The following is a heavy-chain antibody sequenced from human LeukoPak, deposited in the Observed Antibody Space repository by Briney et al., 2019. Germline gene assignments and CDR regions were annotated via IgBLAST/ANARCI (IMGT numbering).Heavy chain of an antibody. CDR1: GFTFSSYSM. J-gene: IGHJ4*02. CDR3: ARVGSSWPHYYFDS. CDR2: IYYTGST. Sequence: GSLRLSCAASGFTFSSYSMNWVRQPPGKGLEWIGNIYYTGSTYYNPSLKSRLTISVDTSKNHFSLRLSSVTTADTAVYSCARVGSSWPHYYFDSWGQGTLVTVSS. V-gene: IGHV4-59*12. D-gene: IGHD6-13*01.